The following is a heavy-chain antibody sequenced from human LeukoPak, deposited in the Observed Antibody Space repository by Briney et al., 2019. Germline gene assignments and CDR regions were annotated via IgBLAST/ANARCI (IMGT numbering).Heavy chain of an antibody. J-gene: IGHJ4*02. CDR2: ISSSSSYI. CDR3: AREQDIAVAGGFDY. D-gene: IGHD6-19*01. Sequence: PGGSLRLSCAASGFTFSSYSMNWVRQAPGKGLEWVSSISSSSSYIYYADSVKGRFTISRDNAKNSLYLQMNSLRAEDTAVYYCAREQDIAVAGGFDYWGQGTLVTVSS. V-gene: IGHV3-21*01. CDR1: GFTFSSYS.